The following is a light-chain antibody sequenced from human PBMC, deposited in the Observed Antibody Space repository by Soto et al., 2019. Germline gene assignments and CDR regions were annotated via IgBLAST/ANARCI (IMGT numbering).Light chain of an antibody. Sequence: EVVLTQSPGTLSLFPGERATLSCRASQSVTYRYLAWFQQKRGQAPRPLIYDISNRARGIPDRFSGSGSGTDFTLTISRVEPEYSAVYCCHQYGRSWTFGQGTRVEIK. CDR1: QSVTYRY. V-gene: IGKV3-20*01. CDR3: HQYGRSWT. J-gene: IGKJ1*01. CDR2: DIS.